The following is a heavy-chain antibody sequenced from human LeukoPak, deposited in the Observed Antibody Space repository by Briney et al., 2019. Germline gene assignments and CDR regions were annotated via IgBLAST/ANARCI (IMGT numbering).Heavy chain of an antibody. CDR2: INHSGST. J-gene: IGHJ5*02. Sequence: SETLSLTCAVYGGSFSGYYWSWIRQPPGKGLEWSGEINHSGSTNYNPSLKSRVTISVDTSKNQFSLKLSSVTAADTAVYYCARVASSSWYWFDPWGQGTLVTVYS. D-gene: IGHD6-13*01. V-gene: IGHV4-34*01. CDR3: ARVASSSWYWFDP. CDR1: GGSFSGYY.